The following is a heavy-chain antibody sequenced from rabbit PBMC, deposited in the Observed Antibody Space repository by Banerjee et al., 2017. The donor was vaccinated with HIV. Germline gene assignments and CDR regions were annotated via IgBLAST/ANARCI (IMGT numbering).Heavy chain of an antibody. V-gene: IGHV1S40*01. Sequence: QSLEESGGDLVKPGASLTLTCTASGFSFSSGYWICWVRQAPGKGLEWIACISTTSGSTYYASWAKGRFTISKTSSTTVTLQVTSLTVADTATYFCARAVWVSNSDYPFNLWGQGTLVTVS. CDR3: ARAVWVSNSDYPFNL. D-gene: IGHD1-1*01. CDR2: ISTTSGST. CDR1: GFSFSSGYW. J-gene: IGHJ4*01.